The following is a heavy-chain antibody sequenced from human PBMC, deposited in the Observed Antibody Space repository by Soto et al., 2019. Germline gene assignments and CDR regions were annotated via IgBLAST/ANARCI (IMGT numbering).Heavy chain of an antibody. V-gene: IGHV4-59*11. CDR2: IYYSGST. Sequence: PSETLSLTCTVSGVSISSHYWSWNRQPPGKGLEWIGYIYYSGSTNYNPSLKSRVTISVDTSKNQFSLKLSSVTAADTAVHYCARGGKDDIVVVPAAMPRSYNWFDPWGQGTLVTVSS. CDR1: GVSISSHY. J-gene: IGHJ5*02. D-gene: IGHD2-2*01. CDR3: ARGGKDDIVVVPAAMPRSYNWFDP.